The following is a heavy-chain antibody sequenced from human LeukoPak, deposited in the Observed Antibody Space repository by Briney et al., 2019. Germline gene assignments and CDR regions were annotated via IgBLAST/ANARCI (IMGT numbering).Heavy chain of an antibody. J-gene: IGHJ4*02. CDR1: GYSFTSYW. Sequence: GESLQISCKGSGYSFTSYWIGWVSQVPGKGLEWMGIIYPGDSDARYSPSFQGQVTISADKSISTAYLQWSSLKASDTAMYYCARHLRSSYDSSGYMPPGFDYWGQGTLVTVSS. CDR3: ARHLRSSYDSSGYMPPGFDY. V-gene: IGHV5-51*01. CDR2: IYPGDSDA. D-gene: IGHD3-22*01.